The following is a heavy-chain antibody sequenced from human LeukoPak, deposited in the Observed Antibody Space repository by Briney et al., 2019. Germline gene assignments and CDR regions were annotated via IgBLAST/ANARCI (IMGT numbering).Heavy chain of an antibody. J-gene: IGHJ4*02. D-gene: IGHD1-26*01. CDR3: ARVKYSGSYLFDY. Sequence: ASVKVSCKASGYTFTGYYMHWVRQAPGQGLEWMGWINPNSGGTIYAQKFQGRVTMTRDTSISTAYMELSRLRSDDTAVYYCARVKYSGSYLFDYWGQGTLVTVSS. CDR2: INPNSGGT. V-gene: IGHV1-2*02. CDR1: GYTFTGYY.